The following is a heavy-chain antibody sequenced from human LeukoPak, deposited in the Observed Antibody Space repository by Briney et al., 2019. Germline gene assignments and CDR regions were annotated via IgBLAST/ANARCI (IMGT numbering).Heavy chain of an antibody. D-gene: IGHD6-13*01. V-gene: IGHV3-23*01. J-gene: IGHJ4*02. CDR3: VRAGGSSWSDF. Sequence: GGSLRLSCAASGFTFGNYPFSWVRQAPGKGLEWVSVVSANGVSTLYANSVKGRFTISRDNAKNSVFVQMNGLRVEDTAVYYCVRAGGSSWSDFWGQGTLVTVSS. CDR1: GFTFGNYP. CDR2: VSANGVST.